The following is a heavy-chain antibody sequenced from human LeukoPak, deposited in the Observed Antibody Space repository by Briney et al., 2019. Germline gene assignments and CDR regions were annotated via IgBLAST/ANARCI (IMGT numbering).Heavy chain of an antibody. V-gene: IGHV3-30*18. CDR2: ISYEGGTQ. J-gene: IGHJ5*02. D-gene: IGHD3-10*01. CDR3: AKEGTPQVSTWYDL. Sequence: GGSLRLSCAASGVTLSPYGMHWVRQAPGKGLEWVAVISYEGGTQHYADSVKGRFIISRDNPRNTLCLQMNILRTEDTDVYYCAKEGTPQVSTWYDLWGQGTQVIVSS. CDR1: GVTLSPYG.